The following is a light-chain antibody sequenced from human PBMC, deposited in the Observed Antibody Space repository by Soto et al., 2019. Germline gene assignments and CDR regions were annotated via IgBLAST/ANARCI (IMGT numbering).Light chain of an antibody. Sequence: DIQLTQTPSTLSASVGDEVTITCRASQTISRWLAWYQQKPGRDPKLLIYDASTLERGVPSRCSGSGSETEFTLTIRRLKPEDFATYFCHSRAFGQGTRLEL. CDR1: QTISRW. CDR2: DAS. V-gene: IGKV1-5*01. J-gene: IGKJ5*01. CDR3: HSRA.